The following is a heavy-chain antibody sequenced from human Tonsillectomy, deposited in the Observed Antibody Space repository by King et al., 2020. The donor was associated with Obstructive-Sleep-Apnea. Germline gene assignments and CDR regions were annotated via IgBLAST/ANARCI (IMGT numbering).Heavy chain of an antibody. J-gene: IGHJ3*02. CDR2: MNPDSGKA. CDR1: GYTFTSHD. Sequence: VQLVESGAEVKKPGASVTVSCKASGYTFTSHDINWVRQAPGQGLEWMGWMNPDSGKAGYVQKFQGRVTMTRNIAAATAYMELGSLRSEDTAVYYCARFPRLRAFYIWGQGTMVAVS. V-gene: IGHV1-8*01. CDR3: ARFPRLRAFYI.